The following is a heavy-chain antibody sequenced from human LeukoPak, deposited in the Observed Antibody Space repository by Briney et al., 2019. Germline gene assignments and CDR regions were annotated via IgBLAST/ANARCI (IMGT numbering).Heavy chain of an antibody. CDR3: ARSGFDIVVVPAANPRYFDI. J-gene: IGHJ3*02. Sequence: SVKVSCKASGGTFSSYAISWVRQAPGQGLEWMGGIIPIFGTATYAQKFQGRVTITADESTSTANMELSSLRSEDTAVYYCARSGFDIVVVPAANPRYFDIWGQGTMVTVSS. CDR2: IIPIFGTA. V-gene: IGHV1-69*13. CDR1: GGTFSSYA. D-gene: IGHD2-2*01.